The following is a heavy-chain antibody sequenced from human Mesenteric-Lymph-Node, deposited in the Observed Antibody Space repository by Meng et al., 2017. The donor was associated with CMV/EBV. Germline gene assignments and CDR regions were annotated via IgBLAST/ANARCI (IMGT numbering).Heavy chain of an antibody. CDR2: ISGSGGST. D-gene: IGHD4-11*01. J-gene: IGHJ6*02. V-gene: IGHV3-23*01. Sequence: GESLKISCAASGFTFSSYAMSWVRQAPGKGLEWVSVISGSGGSTYYADSVKGRFTISRDNSKNTLYLQMSSLRAEDTAVYYCARVSNYGLYYGMDVWGQGTTVTVSS. CDR1: GFTFSSYA. CDR3: ARVSNYGLYYGMDV.